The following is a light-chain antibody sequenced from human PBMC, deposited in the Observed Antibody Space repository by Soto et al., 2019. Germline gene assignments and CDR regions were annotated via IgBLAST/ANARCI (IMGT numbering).Light chain of an antibody. J-gene: IGLJ2*01. Sequence: QSALTQPASVSGSPGQSITISCTGTSSDVGGYNYVSWYQQQPDKAPKLMIYDVTNRPSGVSNRFSGSKSDNTASLTISGLQAEDEADYYCSSYTSSSTVVFGGGTKLTVL. V-gene: IGLV2-14*01. CDR3: SSYTSSSTVV. CDR1: SSDVGGYNY. CDR2: DVT.